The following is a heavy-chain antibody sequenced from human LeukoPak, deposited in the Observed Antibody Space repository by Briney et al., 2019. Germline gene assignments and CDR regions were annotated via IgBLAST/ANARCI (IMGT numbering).Heavy chain of an antibody. V-gene: IGHV4-59*01. J-gene: IGHJ3*02. Sequence: SETLSLTCTVSGGSISSYYWSWIRQPPGKGLEWIGYIYYSGSTNYNPSLKSRVTISVDTSKNQFSLKLSSVTAADTAVYYCARDQAVVYGEHAFDIWGQGTMVTVSS. CDR3: ARDQAVVYGEHAFDI. CDR2: IYYSGST. D-gene: IGHD5/OR15-5a*01. CDR1: GGSISSYY.